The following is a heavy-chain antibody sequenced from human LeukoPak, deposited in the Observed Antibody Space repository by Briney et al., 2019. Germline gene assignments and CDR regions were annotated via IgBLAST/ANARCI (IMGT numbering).Heavy chain of an antibody. CDR3: AREENSGSYMYYYYYMDV. Sequence: PSETLSLTCTVSGGSISSGSYYWSWIRQPAGKGLEWIGRIYTSGSTNYNPSLKSRVTISVDTSKNQFSLKLSSVTAADTAVYYCAREENSGSYMYYYYYMDVWGKGTTVTVSS. J-gene: IGHJ6*03. D-gene: IGHD1-26*01. CDR1: GGSISSGSYY. CDR2: IYTSGST. V-gene: IGHV4-61*02.